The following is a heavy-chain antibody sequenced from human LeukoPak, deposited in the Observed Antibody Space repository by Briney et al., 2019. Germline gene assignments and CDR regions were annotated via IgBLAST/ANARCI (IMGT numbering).Heavy chain of an antibody. J-gene: IGHJ4*02. Sequence: ASVKVSCTASVYSITSYGISWVRQAPGQGLEWMGWISAYNGNTNYAQKLQGRVTMTTDTSTSTAYMELRSLRSDDTAVYYCARERVGGFYYDSSGYYFDYWGQGTLVTVSS. CDR2: ISAYNGNT. V-gene: IGHV1-18*01. D-gene: IGHD3-22*01. CDR3: ARERVGGFYYDSSGYYFDY. CDR1: VYSITSYG.